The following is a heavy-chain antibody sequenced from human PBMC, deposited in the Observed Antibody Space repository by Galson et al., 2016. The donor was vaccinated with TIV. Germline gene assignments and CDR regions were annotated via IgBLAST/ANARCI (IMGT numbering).Heavy chain of an antibody. CDR3: VKGAGRYSRSWYFDY. CDR2: ISWNSDKK. Sequence: SLRLSCAASGFTFDEYAIHWVRLGPGKVLEWLSSISWNSDKKLYAASVKGRFTISRDNAKNSLSLQMNSLRPEDTAFYYCVKGAGRYSRSWYFDYWGQGALVTVSS. D-gene: IGHD1-26*01. CDR1: GFTFDEYA. V-gene: IGHV3-9*01. J-gene: IGHJ4*02.